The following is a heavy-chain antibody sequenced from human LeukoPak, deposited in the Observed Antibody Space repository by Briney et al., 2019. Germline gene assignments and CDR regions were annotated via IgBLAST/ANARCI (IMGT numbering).Heavy chain of an antibody. CDR1: GGSISSYY. V-gene: IGHV4-4*07. J-gene: IGHJ4*02. D-gene: IGHD6-13*01. CDR3: ARGVSSSWYGGLDY. CDR2: IYTSGST. Sequence: SETLSLTCTVSGGSISSYYWSWIRQPAGKGLECIGRIYTSGSTNYNPSLKRRVTMSVDTSKTQFSLKLRSVTAADTAVYYCARGVSSSWYGGLDYWGQGTLVTVSS.